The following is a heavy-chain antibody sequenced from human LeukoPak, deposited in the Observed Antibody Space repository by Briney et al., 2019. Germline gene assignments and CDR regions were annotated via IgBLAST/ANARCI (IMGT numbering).Heavy chain of an antibody. V-gene: IGHV4-34*01. CDR2: INHSGST. J-gene: IGHJ4*02. CDR3: ARGVVFDY. D-gene: IGHD2-15*01. Sequence: SETLSLTCAVYGGSFSGYYWSWIRQPPGKGLEWIGEINHSGSTNYNPSLKSRVTISVDTSKNQFSLKLSSVTAADTAVYYCARGVVFDYWGQGTLVTVSS. CDR1: GGSFSGYY.